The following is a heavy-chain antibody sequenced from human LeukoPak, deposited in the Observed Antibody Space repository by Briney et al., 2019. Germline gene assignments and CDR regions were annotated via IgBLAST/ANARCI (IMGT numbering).Heavy chain of an antibody. CDR1: GFTFSTLA. CDR2: ISSSGGRT. V-gene: IGHV3-23*01. J-gene: IGHJ4*02. CDR3: AKTIDSCWRSPFDY. D-gene: IGHD6-19*01. Sequence: GGSLRLSCAASGFTFSTLAMSWVRQAPGKGLEWVSTISSSGGRTYYADSVKGRFTISRDNSRNTLYLQMNSLGAGDTALYYCAKTIDSCWRSPFDYWGQGTLVTVSS.